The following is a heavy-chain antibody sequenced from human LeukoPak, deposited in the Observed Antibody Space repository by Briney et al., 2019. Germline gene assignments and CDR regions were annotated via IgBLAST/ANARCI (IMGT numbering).Heavy chain of an antibody. J-gene: IGHJ1*01. D-gene: IGHD6-19*01. Sequence: GASVKVSCKASGYTFTSYYMHWVRQAPGQGLEWMGIINPSGGSTSYAQKFQGRVTMTRDTSTSTVYMELSSLRSEDTAVYYCAKIASAGGGIFAEYFQHWGQGPLVTVSS. CDR1: GYTFTSYY. CDR3: AKIASAGGGIFAEYFQH. V-gene: IGHV1-46*01. CDR2: INPSGGST.